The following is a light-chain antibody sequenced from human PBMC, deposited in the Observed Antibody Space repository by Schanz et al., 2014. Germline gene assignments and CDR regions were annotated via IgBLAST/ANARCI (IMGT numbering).Light chain of an antibody. J-gene: IGLJ3*02. CDR2: EVS. V-gene: IGLV2-8*01. Sequence: QSALTQPPSASGSPGQSVTISCTGTSSDVGGYNYVSWYQQHPGKAPKLMIFEVSKRPSGVPDRFSGSKSGTSASLAISGLQSEDEADYYCETWDDSLKGPVFGGGTKLTVL. CDR3: ETWDDSLKGPV. CDR1: SSDVGGYNY.